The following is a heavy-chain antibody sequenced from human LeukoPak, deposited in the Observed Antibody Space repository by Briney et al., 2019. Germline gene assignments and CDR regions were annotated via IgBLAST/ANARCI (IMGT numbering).Heavy chain of an antibody. V-gene: IGHV1-18*01. CDR3: ARDSSGWETFDY. CDR1: GYTFTSYG. CDR2: ISAYNGNT. J-gene: IGHJ4*02. Sequence: ASVKVSCKASGYTFTSYGISWVRQTPGQGLEWMGWISAYNGNTNYAQKLQGRVTMTTDTSTSTAYMELRSLRSDDTAGYYCARDSSGWETFDYWGQGTLVTVSS. D-gene: IGHD6-19*01.